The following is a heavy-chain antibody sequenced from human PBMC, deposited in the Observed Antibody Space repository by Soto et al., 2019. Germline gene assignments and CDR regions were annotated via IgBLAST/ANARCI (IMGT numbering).Heavy chain of an antibody. CDR2: INSDGSST. Sequence: GGSLRLSCAASGFTFSSYWMHWGRQAPGKGLVWVSRINSDGSSTSYADSVKGRFTSSRDNAKNTLYLQMNSLRAEDTAVYYCASVTDIVATMPLGYWGQGTLVTVSS. D-gene: IGHD5-12*01. V-gene: IGHV3-74*01. J-gene: IGHJ4*02. CDR1: GFTFSSYW. CDR3: ASVTDIVATMPLGY.